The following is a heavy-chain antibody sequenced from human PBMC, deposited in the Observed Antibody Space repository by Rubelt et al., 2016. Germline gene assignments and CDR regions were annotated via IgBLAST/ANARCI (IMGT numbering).Heavy chain of an antibody. Sequence: QVQLQQWGAGLLKPSETLSLTCAVYGGSFTDYYWTWIRQPPGKGLEWIGEINHSGSTNYNSSLKSRATISVDTSKSQFSLRLNSVTAADTAVDYCARGLWGPVAEGYWGQGTLVTVSA. J-gene: IGHJ4*02. CDR1: GGSFTDYY. D-gene: IGHD6-19*01. CDR2: INHSGST. CDR3: ARGLWGPVAEGY. V-gene: IGHV4-34*01.